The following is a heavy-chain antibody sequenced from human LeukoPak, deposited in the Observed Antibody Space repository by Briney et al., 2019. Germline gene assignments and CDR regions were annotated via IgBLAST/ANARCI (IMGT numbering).Heavy chain of an antibody. CDR2: IIPMLDIA. CDR1: GGTFSSHA. D-gene: IGHD2-15*01. V-gene: IGHV1-69*04. CDR3: ATNIVVVVAATLSYYYGMDV. Sequence: GASVKVSCKASGGTFSSHALSWVRQAPGKGLEWMGRIIPMLDIANYAQKFQGRVTITADKSTSTAYMELSSLRSEDTAVYYCATNIVVVVAATLSYYYGMDVWGQGTTVTVSS. J-gene: IGHJ6*02.